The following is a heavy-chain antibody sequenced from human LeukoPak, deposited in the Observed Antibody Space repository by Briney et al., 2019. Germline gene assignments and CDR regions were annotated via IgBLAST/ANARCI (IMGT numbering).Heavy chain of an antibody. CDR1: GYTFSNYG. D-gene: IGHD5-12*01. CDR3: ARDGFFDY. CDR2: ISDYNGQT. Sequence: ASVKVSCKASGYTFSNYGIGWVRQAPRQGLEWMGWISDYNGQTNYAQKFQGRVTMTADTSTATAYMELRSLRSDDTAVYYCARDGFFDYWGQGTLVTVSS. J-gene: IGHJ4*02. V-gene: IGHV1-18*01.